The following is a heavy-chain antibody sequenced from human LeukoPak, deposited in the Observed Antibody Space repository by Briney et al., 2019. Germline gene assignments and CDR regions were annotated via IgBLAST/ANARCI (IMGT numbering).Heavy chain of an antibody. Sequence: GGSLRLSSTVSGFTVSSNSRGWVRRAPGKGLEWVSFIYSGTTHYSDSVKGRFTISRDNSKNTLYLQMNSLRAEDTAVYSCPRPAGAYSHPYDYWGQGTLVTVSS. CDR3: PRPAGAYSHPYDY. CDR1: GFTVSSNS. D-gene: IGHD4/OR15-4a*01. V-gene: IGHV3-53*01. CDR2: IYSGTT. J-gene: IGHJ4*02.